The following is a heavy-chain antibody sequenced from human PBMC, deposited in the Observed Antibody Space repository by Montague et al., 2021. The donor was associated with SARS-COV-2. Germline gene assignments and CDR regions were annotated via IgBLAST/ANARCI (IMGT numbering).Heavy chain of an antibody. V-gene: IGHV4-59*02. CDR3: ARAGGFYDYWSGYSSSAGFFDP. D-gene: IGHD3-3*01. J-gene: IGHJ5*02. CDR2: IYYSRST. CDR1: GWSDSGSY. Sequence: SETLSLTCTILGWSDSGSYWNWTQQSPSQRLQWLGYIYYSRSTDYNPSLKSRVTMSVDMSKNQLSLRLNSVTTADTAVYFCARAGGFYDYWSGYSSSAGFFDPWGQGILVTVSS.